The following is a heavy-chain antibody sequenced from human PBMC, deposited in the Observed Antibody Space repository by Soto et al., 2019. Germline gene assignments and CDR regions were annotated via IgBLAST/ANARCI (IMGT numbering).Heavy chain of an antibody. CDR1: GGSISSGGYS. Sequence: SETLSLTYAVSGGSISSGGYSWSWIRQPPGKGLEWIGYIYHSGSTYYNPSLKSRVTISVDRSKNQFSLKLSSVTAADTAVYYCARHRGPTGPNYWGQGTLVTVSS. V-gene: IGHV4-30-2*01. D-gene: IGHD3-10*01. J-gene: IGHJ4*02. CDR3: ARHRGPTGPNY. CDR2: IYHSGST.